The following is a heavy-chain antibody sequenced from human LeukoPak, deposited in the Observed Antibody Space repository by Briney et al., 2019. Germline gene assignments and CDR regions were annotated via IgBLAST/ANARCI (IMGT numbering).Heavy chain of an antibody. J-gene: IGHJ4*02. CDR1: GFTFSSYG. V-gene: IGHV3-30*18. CDR3: AKDWGYSYGFDY. CDR2: ISYDGSNK. D-gene: IGHD5-18*01. Sequence: PGGSLRLSCAASGFTFSSYGMHWVRQAPGKGLEWVAVISYDGSNKYYADSVKGRFTISRDNSKNTLYLQMNSLRAEDTAVYYCAKDWGYSYGFDYWGQGTLVTVSS.